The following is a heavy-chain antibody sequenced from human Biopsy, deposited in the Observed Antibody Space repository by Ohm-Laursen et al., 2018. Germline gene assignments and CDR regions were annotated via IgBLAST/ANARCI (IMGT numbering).Heavy chain of an antibody. CDR3: TRDTTYYAGTTYYDALDV. CDR2: IKRDGSQS. CDR1: GFTFSHAW. Sequence: SLRLSCSASGFTFSHAWMTWVRQAPGKGLEWVANIKRDGSQSNHADSVKGRFTISRDNAKNSLYLQMNSLRAEDTAVYYCTRDTTYYAGTTYYDALDVWGQGTTVTVSS. V-gene: IGHV3-7*01. J-gene: IGHJ3*01. D-gene: IGHD2/OR15-2a*01.